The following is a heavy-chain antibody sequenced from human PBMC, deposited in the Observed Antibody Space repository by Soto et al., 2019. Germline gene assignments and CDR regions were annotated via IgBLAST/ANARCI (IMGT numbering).Heavy chain of an antibody. J-gene: IGHJ6*02. CDR2: ISPIPGTA. CDR1: GGTFGSYA. CDR3: ARSQGSSTSLEIYYYYYYGMDV. V-gene: IGHV1-69*01. D-gene: IGHD2-2*01. Sequence: QVQLVQSGAEVKKPGSSVKVSCKASGGTFGSYAISWVRQAPGQGVEWMGGISPIPGTANYAQKFQGRVTIAADESTSTAYMELSSLRSEDTAVYYCARSQGSSTSLEIYYYYYYGMDVWGQGTTVTVSS.